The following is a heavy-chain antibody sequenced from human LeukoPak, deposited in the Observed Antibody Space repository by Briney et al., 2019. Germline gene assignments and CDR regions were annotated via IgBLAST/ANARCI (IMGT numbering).Heavy chain of an antibody. J-gene: IGHJ6*02. CDR2: ISYDGSNK. CDR1: GFTFSSYA. V-gene: IGHV3-30-3*01. Sequence: GGSLRLSCAASGFTFSSYAMHWVRQAPGKGLEWVAVISYDGSNKYYADSVKGRFTISRGNSKNTLYLQMNSLRAEDTAVYYCARDRIYYDSSGYYYYGMDVWGQGTTVTVSS. CDR3: ARDRIYYDSSGYYYYGMDV. D-gene: IGHD3-22*01.